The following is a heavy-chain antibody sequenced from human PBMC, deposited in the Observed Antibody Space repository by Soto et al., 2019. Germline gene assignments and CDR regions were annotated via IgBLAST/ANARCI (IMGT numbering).Heavy chain of an antibody. CDR3: ARGTHYDFWSGYEDYYYGMDV. CDR2: INHSGST. J-gene: IGHJ6*02. V-gene: IGHV4-34*01. Sequence: NPSETLSLTCAVYGGSFSGYYWSWIRQPPGKGLEWIGEINHSGSTNYNPSLKSRVTISVDTSKNQFSLKLSSVTAADTAVYYCARGTHYDFWSGYEDYYYGMDVWGQGTTVTVS. D-gene: IGHD3-3*01. CDR1: GGSFSGYY.